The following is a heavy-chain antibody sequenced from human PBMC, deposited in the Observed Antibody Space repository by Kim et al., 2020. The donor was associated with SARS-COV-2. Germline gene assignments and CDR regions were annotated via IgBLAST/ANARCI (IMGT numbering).Heavy chain of an antibody. D-gene: IGHD2-2*01. Sequence: GGSLRLSCAASGFTFSSYEMNWVRQAPGKGLEWVSYISSSGSTIYYADSVKGRFTISRDNAKNSLYLQMNSLRAEDTAVYYCARAPLSTEDYYYYGMDVWGQGTTVTVSS. V-gene: IGHV3-48*03. CDR1: GFTFSSYE. CDR2: ISSSGSTI. J-gene: IGHJ6*02. CDR3: ARAPLSTEDYYYYGMDV.